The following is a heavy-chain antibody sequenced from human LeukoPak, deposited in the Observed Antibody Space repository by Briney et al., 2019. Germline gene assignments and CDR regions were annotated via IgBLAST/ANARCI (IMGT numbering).Heavy chain of an antibody. CDR2: IYTTGST. D-gene: IGHD3-10*01. Sequence: SEALSLTCTVSGGSISDYYWSWIRQPAGKGLEWIGRIYTTGSTDYNPSLKSRVTMSVDTSKNQFSLKLSSVTAADTAVYYCARDPGPGALLWGQGTLVTVSS. J-gene: IGHJ4*02. V-gene: IGHV4-4*07. CDR1: GGSISDYY. CDR3: ARDPGPGALL.